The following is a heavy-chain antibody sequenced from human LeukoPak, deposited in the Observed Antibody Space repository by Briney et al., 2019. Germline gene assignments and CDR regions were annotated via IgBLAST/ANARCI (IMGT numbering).Heavy chain of an antibody. V-gene: IGHV4-39*07. Sequence: SETLSLTCTVSGGSISSSSYYWGWIRQPPGKGLEWIGNIFYSGSTYYNPSLKSRVTISVDTSKNQFSLKLSSVTAADTAVYYCARRSTGGDWFDPWGQGTLVTVSS. D-gene: IGHD2-8*02. CDR2: IFYSGST. CDR3: ARRSTGGDWFDP. J-gene: IGHJ5*02. CDR1: GGSISSSSYY.